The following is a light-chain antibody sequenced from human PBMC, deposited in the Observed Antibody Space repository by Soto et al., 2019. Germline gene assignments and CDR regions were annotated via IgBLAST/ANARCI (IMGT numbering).Light chain of an antibody. CDR1: SGHSDYG. CDR3: QTWDTVVV. V-gene: IGLV4-69*01. Sequence: QPVLTQSPSASASLGASVKLTCTLSSGHSDYGIAWHQQQPDKGPRYLMKRNRDGSHNKGDGIPDRFSGSNSGAERYLIISSLQSDEEADYYCQTWDTVVVFGGGSTLTVL. CDR2: RNRDGSH. J-gene: IGLJ2*01.